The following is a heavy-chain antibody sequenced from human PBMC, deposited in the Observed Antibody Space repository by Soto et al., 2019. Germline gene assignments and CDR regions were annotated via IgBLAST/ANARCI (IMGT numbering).Heavy chain of an antibody. Sequence: ASVKVSCKASGYTFTSYGISWVRQAPGQGLEWMGWISDYNGNTNYAQKLQGRVTMTTDTSTSTAYMELRSLRSDDTAVYYCARVNPAVAAGGLVDYWGQGTLVTVS. CDR3: ARVNPAVAAGGLVDY. V-gene: IGHV1-18*04. CDR2: ISDYNGNT. D-gene: IGHD6-19*01. CDR1: GYTFTSYG. J-gene: IGHJ4*02.